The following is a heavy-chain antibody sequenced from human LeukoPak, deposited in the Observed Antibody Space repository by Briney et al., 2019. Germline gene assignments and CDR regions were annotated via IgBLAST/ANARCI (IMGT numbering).Heavy chain of an antibody. D-gene: IGHD6-19*01. V-gene: IGHV4-59*01. CDR3: ARGAVAGFDH. CDR2: IYYSGST. J-gene: IGHJ4*02. CDR1: GGSISSYY. Sequence: SETLSLTCTGSGGSISSYYWSWIRQSPGKGLEGIGYIYYSGSTYYNPSLQSRVTISLDTSKNRFSLKLSSLTAADTAVYYCARGAVAGFDHWGQGTLVTVSS.